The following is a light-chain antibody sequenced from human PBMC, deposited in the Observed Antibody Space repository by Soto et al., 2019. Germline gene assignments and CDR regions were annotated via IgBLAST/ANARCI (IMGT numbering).Light chain of an antibody. CDR3: QPYQNLWT. CDR1: QTIYSN. Sequence: IGMTQSPATLSVSPGERATLSCRAGQTIYSNVAWYQQRPGQAPRLLIYRASTRATGVPARFSGSGSGTEFTLTTSGLQSAVFALYYCQPYQNLWTFGQGTKVDIK. J-gene: IGKJ1*01. V-gene: IGKV3-15*01. CDR2: RAS.